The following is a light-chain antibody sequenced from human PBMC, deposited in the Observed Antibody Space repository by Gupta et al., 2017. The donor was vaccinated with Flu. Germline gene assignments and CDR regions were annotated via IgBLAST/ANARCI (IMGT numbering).Light chain of an antibody. CDR1: RSNIGRNP. CDR3: AAGNDIRNWV. Sequence: RVTFSCTGGRSNIGRNPVGWYQQLAGATHKLLVYTDNRRPSGVPGRFSGSKSGTSASLAISGLQAEEEADYYCAAGNDIRNWVIGGGTKLTVL. J-gene: IGLJ3*02. V-gene: IGLV1-44*01. CDR2: TDN.